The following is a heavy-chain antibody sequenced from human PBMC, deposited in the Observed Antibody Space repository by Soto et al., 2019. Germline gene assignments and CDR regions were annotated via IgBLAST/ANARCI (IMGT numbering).Heavy chain of an antibody. V-gene: IGHV4-59*01. Sequence: SETLSLTCTVSGGSISSYYWSWIRQPPGKGLEWIGYIYYSGSTNYNPSLKSRVTISVDTSKNQFSLKLSSVTAADTAVYYCARDSPKNPRRYYGMDVWGQGTTVTVSS. J-gene: IGHJ6*02. CDR2: IYYSGST. CDR3: ARDSPKNPRRYYGMDV. CDR1: GGSISSYY. D-gene: IGHD6-25*01.